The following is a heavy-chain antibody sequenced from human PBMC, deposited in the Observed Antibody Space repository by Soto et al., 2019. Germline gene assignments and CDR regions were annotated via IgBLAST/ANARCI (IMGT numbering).Heavy chain of an antibody. Sequence: GASVKVSCKASGGTFGSDAITWVRQAAGQGLEWVGRIIPIFGTTNYAQNLQGRVTISADKSTLTSYMELHSLTSDDTALYYCARDRTDSGYYTNWLDPWGQGTQVTVSS. D-gene: IGHD3-22*01. CDR2: IIPIFGTT. J-gene: IGHJ5*02. CDR1: GGTFGSDA. CDR3: ARDRTDSGYYTNWLDP. V-gene: IGHV1-69*06.